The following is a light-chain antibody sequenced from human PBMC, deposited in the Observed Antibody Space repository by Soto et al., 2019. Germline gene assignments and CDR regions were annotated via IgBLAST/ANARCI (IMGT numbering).Light chain of an antibody. CDR2: WAS. V-gene: IGKV4-1*01. CDR3: QQYYRSPMT. CDR1: QSLLYSSNKKNY. Sequence: DTVMTQSPDSLAVSLGERATINCKSSQSLLYSSNKKNYLAWYQQKAGQPPKLLIYWASTRESGVPDRFSGSESGTDFTLTISSLQAADVAVYYCQQYYRSPMTFGQGTKVEI. J-gene: IGKJ1*01.